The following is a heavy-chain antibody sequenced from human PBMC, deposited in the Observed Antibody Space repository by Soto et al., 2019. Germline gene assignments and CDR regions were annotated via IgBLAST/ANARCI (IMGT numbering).Heavy chain of an antibody. J-gene: IGHJ4*02. CDR2: IHSGGST. D-gene: IGHD6-6*01. CDR1: GFTVSSNY. V-gene: IGHV3-53*01. CDR3: ARDVEAARRAGGDY. Sequence: PGGSLRLSCAASGFTVSSNYMTWVRQAPGKGLEWVSVIHSGGSTYYADSVKGRFTISRDNSENTLYLQMNSLRAEDTAVYFCARDVEAARRAGGDYWGQGTLVTVSS.